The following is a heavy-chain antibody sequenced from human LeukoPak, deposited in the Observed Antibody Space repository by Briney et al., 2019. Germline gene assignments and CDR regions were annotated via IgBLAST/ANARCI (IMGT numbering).Heavy chain of an antibody. V-gene: IGHV1-24*01. CDR1: GYTLTELS. J-gene: IGHJ4*02. Sequence: ASVKVSCKVSGYTLTELSMHWVRQAPGKGLEWMGGFDPEDGETIYAQKFQGRVTMTTDTSTSTAYMELRSLRSDDTAVYYCARVSAAAGTEDYWGQGTLVTVSS. D-gene: IGHD6-13*01. CDR2: FDPEDGET. CDR3: ARVSAAAGTEDY.